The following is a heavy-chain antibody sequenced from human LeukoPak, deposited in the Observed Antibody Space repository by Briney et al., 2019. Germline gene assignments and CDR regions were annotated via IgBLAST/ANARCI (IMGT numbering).Heavy chain of an antibody. CDR3: AKGSSSAWPYYFDD. Sequence: QPGGSLRLTCAASGFTFTTYVMAWVRQAPGKGLDWVAAMSGNGGAYFTDSVKGRFTISSDNSKNTLYLQMNSLRAEDTAIYYCAKGSSSAWPYYFDDWGQGTLVTVSS. CDR1: GFTFTTYV. V-gene: IGHV3-23*01. CDR2: MSGNGGA. D-gene: IGHD6-19*01. J-gene: IGHJ4*02.